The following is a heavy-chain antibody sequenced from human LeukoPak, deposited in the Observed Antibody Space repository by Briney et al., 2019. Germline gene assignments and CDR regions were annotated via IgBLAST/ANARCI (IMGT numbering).Heavy chain of an antibody. CDR1: GYTFTGYY. J-gene: IGHJ6*03. CDR2: IIPIFGTA. D-gene: IGHD3-16*01. Sequence: EASVKVSCKASGYTFTGYYMHWVRQAPGQGLEWMGGIIPIFGTANYAQKFQGRVTITADESTSTAYMELSSLRSEDTAVYYCARSGGALGYYYMDVWGKGTTVTVSS. V-gene: IGHV1-69*13. CDR3: ARSGGALGYYYMDV.